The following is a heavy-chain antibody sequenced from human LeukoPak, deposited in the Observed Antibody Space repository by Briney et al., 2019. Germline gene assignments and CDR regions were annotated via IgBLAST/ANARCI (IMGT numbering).Heavy chain of an antibody. CDR3: ARVRGSYCDY. Sequence: NPSETLSLTCTVSGGSMSSYYWSWIRQPPGKGLEWIGYIYYSGSTNYNPSLKSRVTISVDTSKNQFSLNLGSVTAADTAVYYCARVRGSYCDYWGQGTLVTVSS. J-gene: IGHJ4*02. CDR2: IYYSGST. CDR1: GGSMSSYY. D-gene: IGHD1-26*01. V-gene: IGHV4-59*01.